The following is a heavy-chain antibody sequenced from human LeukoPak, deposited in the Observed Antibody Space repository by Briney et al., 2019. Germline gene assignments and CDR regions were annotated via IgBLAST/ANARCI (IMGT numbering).Heavy chain of an antibody. J-gene: IGHJ4*02. CDR2: IYTSGST. Sequence: SQTLSLTCTVSGGSISSGSYYWSWIRQPAGKGLEWIGRIYTSGSTNYNPSLKSRVTISVDTSKNQFSLKLSSVTAADTAVYYCATEGFVGARVRDIWGQGTLVTVSS. CDR3: ATEGFVGARVRDI. CDR1: GGSISSGSYY. D-gene: IGHD1-26*01. V-gene: IGHV4-61*02.